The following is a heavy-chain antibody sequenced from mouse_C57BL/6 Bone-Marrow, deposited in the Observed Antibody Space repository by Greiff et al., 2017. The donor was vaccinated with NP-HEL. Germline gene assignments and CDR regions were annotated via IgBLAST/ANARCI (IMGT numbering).Heavy chain of an antibody. CDR2: IDPENGDT. CDR1: GFNIKDDY. D-gene: IGHD2-4*01. J-gene: IGHJ2*01. V-gene: IGHV14-4*01. CDR3: TTNLYDYEDFDY. Sequence: VQLQQSGAELVRPGASVKLSCTASGFNIKDDYMHWVKQRPEQGLEWIGWIDPENGDTEYASKFQGKATITADTSYNTAYLQLSSLTSEDTAVYYCTTNLYDYEDFDYWGQGTTLTVSS.